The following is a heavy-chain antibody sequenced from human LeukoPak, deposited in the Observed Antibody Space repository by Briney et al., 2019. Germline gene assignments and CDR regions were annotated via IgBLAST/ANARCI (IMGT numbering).Heavy chain of an antibody. CDR1: GYPFTSHD. Sequence: GASVKVSCKASGYPFTSHDINLVRQATGQGLEWMGWMNPNSGNTGYAQKFQGRVTITRNTSISTAYMELSSLRSEDTVVYYCARGDTIVGATNLVDYWGQGTLVTVSS. J-gene: IGHJ4*02. CDR3: ARGDTIVGATNLVDY. V-gene: IGHV1-8*03. D-gene: IGHD1-26*01. CDR2: MNPNSGNT.